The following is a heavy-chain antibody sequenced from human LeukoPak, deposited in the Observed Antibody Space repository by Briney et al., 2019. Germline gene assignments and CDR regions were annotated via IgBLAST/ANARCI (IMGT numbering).Heavy chain of an antibody. Sequence: ASVKVSCKASGYTFTSYGISWVRQAPGQGLEWMGWISAYNGNTDYAQKLQGRVTMTTDTSTSTAYMELRSLRSDDTAVYYCARAPYYYDSSGYYYPGELAEWGYWGQGTLVTVSS. J-gene: IGHJ4*02. V-gene: IGHV1-18*01. CDR3: ARAPYYYDSSGYYYPGELAEWGY. D-gene: IGHD3-22*01. CDR1: GYTFTSYG. CDR2: ISAYNGNT.